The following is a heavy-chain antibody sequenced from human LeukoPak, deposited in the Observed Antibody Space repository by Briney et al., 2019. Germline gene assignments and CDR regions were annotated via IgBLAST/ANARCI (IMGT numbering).Heavy chain of an antibody. D-gene: IGHD3-3*01. CDR3: AREPYYDFWSGYLNH. Sequence: SQTLSLTCAIFGDSVSSNSAAWNWIRQSPSRGLEWLGRTYYRSKWYNDYAVSVKSRITINPDTSKNQFSLQLNSVTPEDTAVYYCAREPYYDFWSGYLNHWGQGTLVTVSS. CDR1: GDSVSSNSAA. CDR2: TYYRSKWYN. V-gene: IGHV6-1*01. J-gene: IGHJ5*02.